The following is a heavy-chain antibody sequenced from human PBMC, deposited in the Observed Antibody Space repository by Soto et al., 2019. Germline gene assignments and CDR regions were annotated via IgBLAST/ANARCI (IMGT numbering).Heavy chain of an antibody. J-gene: IGHJ5*02. Sequence: ASVKVSCKASGYTFTGYYMHWVRQAPGQGLEWMGWINPNSGDTNYAQKLQGWVTMTRDTSISTAYMELSSLRSDDTAVYYCARVCDCYSYWSDPWGQGTLVTVSS. CDR1: GYTFTGYY. CDR3: ARVCDCYSYWSDP. CDR2: INPNSGDT. V-gene: IGHV1-2*04. D-gene: IGHD2-21*01.